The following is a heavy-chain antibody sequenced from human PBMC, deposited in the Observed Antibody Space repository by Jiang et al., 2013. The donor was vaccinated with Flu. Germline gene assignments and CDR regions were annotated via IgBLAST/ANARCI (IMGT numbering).Heavy chain of an antibody. CDR2: FDPENGET. Sequence: QSGAEVKKPGASVKVSCKVSGYTLTEASIHWVRQAPGKGLEWMGGFDPENGETIYAQKVQGRVTMTEDTSSDTAYMELSSLRSEDTAIYYCAILWVGESSSGWFDPWGQGSLVTVSS. D-gene: IGHD3-10*01. J-gene: IGHJ5*02. CDR3: AILWVGESSSGWFDP. CDR1: GYTLTEAS. V-gene: IGHV1-24*01.